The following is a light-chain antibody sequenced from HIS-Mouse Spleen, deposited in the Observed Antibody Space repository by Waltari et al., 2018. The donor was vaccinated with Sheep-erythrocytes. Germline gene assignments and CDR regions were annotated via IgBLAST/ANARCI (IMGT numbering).Light chain of an antibody. Sequence: SYELTQPPSVSVSPGQTARITCSGDALPKQYAYWYQQKPGQAPVLVIYKDSKRPSGVPDRFSGSKSGNTASLTISGLQAGDEADYYCCSYAGSYNHVFATGTKVTVL. CDR1: ALPKQY. CDR2: KDS. CDR3: CSYAGSYNHV. V-gene: IGLV3-25*02. J-gene: IGLJ1*01.